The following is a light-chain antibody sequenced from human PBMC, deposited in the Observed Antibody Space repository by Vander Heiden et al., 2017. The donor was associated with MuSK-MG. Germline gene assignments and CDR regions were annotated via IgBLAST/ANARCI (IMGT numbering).Light chain of an antibody. V-gene: IGKV3-20*01. Sequence: EIVLTQSPGTMSVSPGERATLSCRASQSVSSSSLAWYQQTPGQAPRLLISGASRRATGIPDRFSGSGSGTDFSLTISRLEPEDFAVYYCQQDCTSPITFGQGTRLEIK. CDR1: QSVSSSS. J-gene: IGKJ5*01. CDR2: GAS. CDR3: QQDCTSPIT.